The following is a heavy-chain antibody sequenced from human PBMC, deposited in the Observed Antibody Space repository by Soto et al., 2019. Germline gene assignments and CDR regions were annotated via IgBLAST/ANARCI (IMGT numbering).Heavy chain of an antibody. CDR3: AVVPAANGHYGMDV. CDR1: RFTFSSYS. CDR2: ISSSSSTI. V-gene: IGHV3-48*01. J-gene: IGHJ6*02. D-gene: IGHD2-2*01. Sequence: EVQLVESGGGLVQPGGSLRLSCAASRFTFSSYSMNWVRQAPGKGLEWVSYISSSSSTIYYADSVKGRFTISRDNAKNSLYLQMNSLRAEDTAVYYCAVVPAANGHYGMDVWGQGTTVTVSS.